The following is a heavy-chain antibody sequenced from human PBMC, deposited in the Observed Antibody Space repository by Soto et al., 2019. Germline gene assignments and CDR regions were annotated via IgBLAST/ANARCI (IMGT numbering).Heavy chain of an antibody. Sequence: SETLSLTCTVSGGSISSSSYYWGWIRQPPGKGLEWIGSIYYSGSTYYNPSLKSRVTISVDTSKNQFSLKLSSVTAADTAVYYCARHIYTRSTSYYFDYWGQGTLVTVSS. V-gene: IGHV4-39*01. J-gene: IGHJ4*02. CDR1: GGSISSSSYY. CDR3: ARHIYTRSTSYYFDY. D-gene: IGHD2-2*01. CDR2: IYYSGST.